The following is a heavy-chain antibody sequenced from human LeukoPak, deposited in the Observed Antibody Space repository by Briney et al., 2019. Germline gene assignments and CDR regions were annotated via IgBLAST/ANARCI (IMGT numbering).Heavy chain of an antibody. CDR2: IYYSGST. D-gene: IGHD6-19*01. Sequence: SETLSLTCTVSGGSISSYYWSWIRQPPGKGLEWIGYIYYSGSTNYNPSLKSRVTISVDTSKNQFSLKLSSVTAADTAVYYCASAGWLMDPFDYWGQGTLVTVSS. CDR3: ASAGWLMDPFDY. CDR1: GGSISSYY. V-gene: IGHV4-59*01. J-gene: IGHJ4*02.